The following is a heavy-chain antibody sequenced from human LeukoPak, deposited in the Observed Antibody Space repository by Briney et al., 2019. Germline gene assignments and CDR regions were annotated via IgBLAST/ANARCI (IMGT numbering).Heavy chain of an antibody. D-gene: IGHD3-22*01. Sequence: PSETLSLTCAVYGGTFSGYYWSWIRQPPGKGLEWIGEINHSGSTNYNPSLKSRVTISVDTSKKQFSLKLSSVTAADTAVYYCVTYYFDSSGPKKNYWGQGTLVTVSS. CDR3: VTYYFDSSGPKKNY. CDR1: GGTFSGYY. V-gene: IGHV4-34*08. J-gene: IGHJ4*02. CDR2: INHSGST.